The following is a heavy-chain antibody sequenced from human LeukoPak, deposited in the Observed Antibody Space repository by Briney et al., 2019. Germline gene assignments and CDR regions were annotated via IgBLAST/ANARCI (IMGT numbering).Heavy chain of an antibody. CDR1: GFTFSNYD. CDR3: ARGANTHFDY. Sequence: GSLRLSCAASGFTFSNYDMHWVRQATGKGLEWVSAIGTAGDTYYPGSVRGRFTMSRENAKNSLYLQMDSLTAGDTAVYYCARGANTHFDYWGQGILVTVSS. D-gene: IGHD1-26*01. CDR2: IGTAGDT. J-gene: IGHJ4*02. V-gene: IGHV3-13*04.